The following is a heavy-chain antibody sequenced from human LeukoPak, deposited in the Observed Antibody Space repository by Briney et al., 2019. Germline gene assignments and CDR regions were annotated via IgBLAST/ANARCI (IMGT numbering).Heavy chain of an antibody. CDR1: GFKFDDYG. CDR2: INWNGGST. V-gene: IGHV3-20*01. Sequence: PGGSLQLSCAVSGFKFDDYGMSWVRQAPGKGLEWVSGINWNGGSTGYADSVKGRFTISRDNAKNSLYLQMNSLRAEDSALYHCARARGDWRRIAAAAVDYWGQGTLVTVSS. D-gene: IGHD6-13*01. CDR3: ARARGDWRRIAAAAVDY. J-gene: IGHJ4*02.